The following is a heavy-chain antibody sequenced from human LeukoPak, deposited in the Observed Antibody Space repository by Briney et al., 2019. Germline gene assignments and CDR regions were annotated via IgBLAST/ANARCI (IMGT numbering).Heavy chain of an antibody. Sequence: SETLSLTCTVSGGSVSSASYYWTWIRQPPGKGLEWIGYIYASGNTNYNPSLKSRVTISVDTSKNQFSLELNSVTATDTAVYYCARHYGPWGQGTLVTVSS. V-gene: IGHV4-61*01. CDR2: IYASGNT. CDR3: ARHYGP. J-gene: IGHJ4*02. CDR1: GGSVSSASYY. D-gene: IGHD3-16*01.